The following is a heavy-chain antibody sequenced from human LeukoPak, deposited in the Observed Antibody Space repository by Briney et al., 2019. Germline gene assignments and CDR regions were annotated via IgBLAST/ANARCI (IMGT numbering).Heavy chain of an antibody. CDR2: INPNSGGT. V-gene: IGHV1-2*02. J-gene: IGHJ4*02. D-gene: IGHD5-12*01. CDR1: GYTFTGYY. Sequence: ASVKVSCKASGYTFTGYYMHWVRQAPGQGLEGMGWINPNSGGTNYAQKFQGRVTMTRDTSISTAYMELSRLRSDDTAVYYCVTSRGYSGCHDYWGQGTLVTVSS. CDR3: VTSRGYSGCHDY.